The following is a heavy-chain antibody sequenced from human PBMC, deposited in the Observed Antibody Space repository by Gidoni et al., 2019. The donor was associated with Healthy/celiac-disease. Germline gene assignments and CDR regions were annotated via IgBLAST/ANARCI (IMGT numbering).Heavy chain of an antibody. CDR3: AKTHPDVVVVITDASFDY. D-gene: IGHD3-22*01. CDR1: GFTFSSYA. V-gene: IGHV3-23*01. CDR2: ISGSGGST. Sequence: EVQLLESGGGLVQPGGSLRLSCAASGFTFSSYAMSWVRQAPGKGLEWVSAISGSGGSTYYADSVKGRFTISRDNSKNTLYLQMNSLRAEDTAVYYCAKTHPDVVVVITDASFDYWGQGTLVTVSS. J-gene: IGHJ4*02.